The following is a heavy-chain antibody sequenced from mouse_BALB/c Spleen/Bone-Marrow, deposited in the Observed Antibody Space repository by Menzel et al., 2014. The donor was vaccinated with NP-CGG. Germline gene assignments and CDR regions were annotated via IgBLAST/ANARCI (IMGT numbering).Heavy chain of an antibody. CDR3: AYYRYDANY. V-gene: IGHV1S41*01. CDR2: IAPGSGST. D-gene: IGHD2-14*01. CDR1: GYTFXSYW. Sequence: DLVKPGASVKLSCKASGYTFXSYWINWIKQRPGQGLEWIGRIAPGSGSTYYNEMFKGKAILTVDTSSSTAYIQLSSLSSEDSAVYFCAYYRYDANYWGQGTTLTVSS. J-gene: IGHJ2*01.